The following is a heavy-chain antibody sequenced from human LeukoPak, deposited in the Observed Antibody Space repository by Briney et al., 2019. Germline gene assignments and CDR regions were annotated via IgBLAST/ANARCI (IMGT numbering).Heavy chain of an antibody. CDR3: ARYLNYPEQDGMDV. V-gene: IGHV3-74*01. CDR2: INTDGSST. CDR1: GFTFSSYW. Sequence: GGSLRLSCAASGFTFSSYWMHWVRQAPGKGLVWVSRINTDGSSTSYADSVKGRFTISRDNAKNTLYLQMNSLRAEDTAVYYCARYLNYPEQDGMDVWGQGTTVTVSS. D-gene: IGHD1-7*01. J-gene: IGHJ6*02.